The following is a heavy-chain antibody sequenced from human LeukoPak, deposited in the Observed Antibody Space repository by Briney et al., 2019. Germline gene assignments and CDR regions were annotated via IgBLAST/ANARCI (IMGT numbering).Heavy chain of an antibody. D-gene: IGHD1-14*01. V-gene: IGHV3-7*01. CDR3: ARDATVYGMDV. CDR2: MNKDGSEK. CDR1: GFILSNHW. Sequence: GGSLRLSCAASGFILSNHWMTWVRQAPGKGPEWVANMNKDGSEKYYVDSVKGRFTISRDNAKNSLYLQMNSLRAEDTAVYYCARDATVYGMDVWGQGTTVTVSS. J-gene: IGHJ6*02.